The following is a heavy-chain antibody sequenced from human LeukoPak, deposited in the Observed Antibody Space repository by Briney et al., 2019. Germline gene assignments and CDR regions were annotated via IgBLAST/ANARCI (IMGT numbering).Heavy chain of an antibody. CDR1: GGSISSCY. CDR2: IYTSGST. D-gene: IGHD2-2*01. V-gene: IGHV4-4*07. Sequence: SETLSLTCTVSGGSISSCYWSWIRQPAGKGLEWIGRIYTSGSTNYNPSLKSRVTTSVDTSKNQFSLKLSSVTAADTAVYYCARVVPAASGGQGFDPWGQGTLVTVSS. J-gene: IGHJ5*02. CDR3: ARVVPAASGGQGFDP.